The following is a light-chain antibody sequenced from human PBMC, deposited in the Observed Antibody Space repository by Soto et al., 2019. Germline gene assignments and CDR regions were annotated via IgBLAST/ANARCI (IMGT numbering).Light chain of an antibody. J-gene: IGKJ5*01. Sequence: DIQMTQSPSYLSASVGDRVTITCRGSQSISSYLNWYQQKPGKAPKLLIYAASSLQSGVPSRFSGSGSGTDLTLTISSLQPEDFATYYCQQSYRTPPITFGQGTRLEI. CDR2: AAS. V-gene: IGKV1-39*01. CDR1: QSISSY. CDR3: QQSYRTPPIT.